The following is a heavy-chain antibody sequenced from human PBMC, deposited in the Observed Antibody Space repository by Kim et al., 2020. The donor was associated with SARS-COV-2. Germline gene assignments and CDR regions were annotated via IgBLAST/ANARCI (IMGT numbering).Heavy chain of an antibody. J-gene: IGHJ6*02. CDR3: AKFQGYYYYYGMDV. Sequence: AASVKCRFTISRDNSKNTLYLHMNSLRAEDTAVYFCAKFQGYYYYYGMDVWGQGTTVTVSS. V-gene: IGHV3-23*01.